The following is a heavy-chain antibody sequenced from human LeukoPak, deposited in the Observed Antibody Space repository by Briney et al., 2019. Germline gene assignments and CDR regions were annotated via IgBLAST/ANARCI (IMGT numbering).Heavy chain of an antibody. V-gene: IGHV3-21*01. CDR1: GFTFSSYS. D-gene: IGHD6-13*01. J-gene: IGHJ4*02. Sequence: GGSLRLSCAASGFTFSSYSMNWVRQAPGKGLEWVSSISSSSSYTYYADSVKGRFTISRDNAKNSLYLQMNSLRAEDTAVYYCARDSVHSSSWYWNDYWGQGTLVTVSS. CDR3: ARDSVHSSSWYWNDY. CDR2: ISSSSSYT.